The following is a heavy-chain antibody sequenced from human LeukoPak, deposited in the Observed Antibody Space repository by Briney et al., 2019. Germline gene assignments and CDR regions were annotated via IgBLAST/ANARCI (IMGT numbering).Heavy chain of an antibody. CDR2: INTNTGNP. J-gene: IGHJ6*03. V-gene: IGHV7-4-1*02. CDR1: GYTFTSYA. Sequence: ASVKVSCKASGYTFTSYAMNWVRQAPGQGLEWMGWINTNTGNPTYAQGFTGRFVFSLDTSVSTAYLQISSLKAEDTAVYYCASNSRDGYNFGANYYYYYYMDVWGEGTTVTVSS. CDR3: ASNSRDGYNFGANYYYYYYMDV. D-gene: IGHD5-24*01.